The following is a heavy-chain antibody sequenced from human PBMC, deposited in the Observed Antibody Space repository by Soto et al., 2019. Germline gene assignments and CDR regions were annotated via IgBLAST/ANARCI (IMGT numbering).Heavy chain of an antibody. CDR3: ARGKRVEFDP. Sequence: QVQLQESGPGLVKPSETLSLTCTVSGGSVSSGSYYWSWIRQPPGKGLEWIGYIYYSGSTNYNPSLKSRVTISVDTSDNQFSLKLSSVTAADTAVYYCARGKRVEFDPWGQGTLVTVSS. V-gene: IGHV4-61*01. CDR1: GGSVSSGSYY. D-gene: IGHD2-2*01. CDR2: IYYSGST. J-gene: IGHJ5*02.